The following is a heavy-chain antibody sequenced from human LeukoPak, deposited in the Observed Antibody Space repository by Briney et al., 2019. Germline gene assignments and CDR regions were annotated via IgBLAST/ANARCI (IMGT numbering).Heavy chain of an antibody. Sequence: PSETLSLTCTVSGGSISSYYWSWIRQPAGKGLERIGRIYTSGSTNYNPSLKSRVTMSVDTSKNQFSLKLSSVTAADTAVYYCARDGRWEPAPGGFDYWGQGTLVTVSS. CDR1: GGSISSYY. V-gene: IGHV4-4*07. CDR2: IYTSGST. J-gene: IGHJ4*02. D-gene: IGHD1-26*01. CDR3: ARDGRWEPAPGGFDY.